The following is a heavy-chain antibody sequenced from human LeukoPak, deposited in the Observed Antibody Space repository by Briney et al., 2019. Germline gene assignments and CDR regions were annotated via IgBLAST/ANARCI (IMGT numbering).Heavy chain of an antibody. V-gene: IGHV4-59*01. CDR3: ARVGSSLLFDY. D-gene: IGHD2-2*01. J-gene: IGHJ4*02. Sequence: SETLSPTCTVSGGSISSYYWSWIRQPPGKGLEWIGYIYYSGSTNYNPSLKSRVTISVDTSKNQFSLKLSSVTAADTAVYYCARVGSSLLFDYWGQGTLVTVSS. CDR2: IYYSGST. CDR1: GGSISSYY.